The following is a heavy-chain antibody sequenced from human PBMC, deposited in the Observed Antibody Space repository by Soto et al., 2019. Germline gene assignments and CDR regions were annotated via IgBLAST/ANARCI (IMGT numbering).Heavy chain of an antibody. CDR2: FYYSGST. V-gene: IGHV4-31*03. J-gene: IGHJ4*02. CDR1: GGSISCGGYY. Sequence: KASETLSLTCPVSGGSISCGGYYWSWIRQHPVKGLEWIGYFYYSGSTYYNPSLKSRVTISVDTSKNQFSLKLSSVTAADKAVYYCARETPKEGYYFDYWGQGTLATVSS. CDR3: ARETPKEGYYFDY.